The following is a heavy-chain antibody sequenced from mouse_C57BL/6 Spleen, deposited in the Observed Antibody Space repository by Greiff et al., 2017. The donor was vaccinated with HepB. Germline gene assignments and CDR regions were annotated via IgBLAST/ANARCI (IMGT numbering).Heavy chain of an antibody. V-gene: IGHV1-76*01. CDR3: ARNRYGAMDY. Sequence: VKLVESGAELVRPGASVKLSCKASGYTFTDYYINWVKQRPGQGLEWIARIYPGSGNTYYNEKFKGKATLTAEKYSSTAYMQLSSLTSEDSAVYFCARNRYGAMDYWGQGTSVTVSS. D-gene: IGHD2-14*01. CDR2: IYPGSGNT. CDR1: GYTFTDYY. J-gene: IGHJ4*01.